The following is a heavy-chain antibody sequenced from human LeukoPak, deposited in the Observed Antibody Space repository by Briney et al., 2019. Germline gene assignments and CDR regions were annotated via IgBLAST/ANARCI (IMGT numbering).Heavy chain of an antibody. J-gene: IGHJ4*02. CDR2: ISAYNGNT. CDR3: ARERPTTGSDY. V-gene: IGHV1-18*01. Sequence: ASVKVSRKASGYTFSNYGISWVRQAPGQGLEWMGWISAYNGNTNYAQKLQDRVTMTTDTSTSTAYIEVGTLRFDDTAVYYCARERPTTGSDYWGQGTLVTVSS. CDR1: GYTFSNYG. D-gene: IGHD1-14*01.